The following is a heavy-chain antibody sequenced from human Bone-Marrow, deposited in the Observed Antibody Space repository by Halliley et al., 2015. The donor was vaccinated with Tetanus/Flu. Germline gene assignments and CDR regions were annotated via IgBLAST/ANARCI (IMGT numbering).Heavy chain of an antibody. J-gene: IGHJ4*02. CDR3: ARHRTGWVQLIYLDS. CDR2: IYDSGGT. D-gene: IGHD3-10*01. CDR1: GSSINSGGYY. Sequence: TLSLTCTVSGSSINSGGYYWSWIRQHPGKALEWIGYIYDSGGTSYNPSLKSRVTISLDTSRNQFSLKLISVTAADTAVYFCARHRTGWVQLIYLDSWGQGNLVTVSS. V-gene: IGHV4-31*03.